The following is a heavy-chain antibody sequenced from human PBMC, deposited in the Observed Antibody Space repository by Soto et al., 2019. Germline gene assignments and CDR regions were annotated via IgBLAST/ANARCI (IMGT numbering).Heavy chain of an antibody. CDR1: GFAFSTYA. CDR2: IHNSGGTT. CDR3: AKGYRFGYDFLFPDY. V-gene: IGHV3-23*01. J-gene: IGHJ4*02. D-gene: IGHD3-3*01. Sequence: EVQLLESGGGLVQPGGSLRLSCAASGFAFSTYAMGWVRQASGKGLEWVSSIHNSGGTTYYADSVKGRFTISRDNSKNTLYLQMTSLRAEDTAVYYCAKGYRFGYDFLFPDYWGQGTLVTVSS.